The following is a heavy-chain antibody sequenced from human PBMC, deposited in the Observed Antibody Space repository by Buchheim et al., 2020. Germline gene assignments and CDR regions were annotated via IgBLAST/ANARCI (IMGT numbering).Heavy chain of an antibody. CDR3: ARDKAYFDSSGYYFYYFGMDV. D-gene: IGHD3-22*01. CDR1: GFTFSSHW. V-gene: IGHV3-74*01. Sequence: EVQLVESGGGVIQPGGSLRLSCAASGFTFSSHWMHWVRQAPGKGLEWVSRISSDGSSEGYADSVKGRFPISRDNAQNTVYLQMNSLRAEDTAVYYCARDKAYFDSSGYYFYYFGMDVWGQGTT. J-gene: IGHJ6*02. CDR2: ISSDGSSE.